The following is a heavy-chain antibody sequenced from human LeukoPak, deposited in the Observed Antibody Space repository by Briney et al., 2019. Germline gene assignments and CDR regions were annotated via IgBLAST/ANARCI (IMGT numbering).Heavy chain of an antibody. V-gene: IGHV3-21*01. CDR3: ARQQNIAAAGTVD. CDR2: ISSSSSYI. J-gene: IGHJ4*02. CDR1: GFTFSSYS. D-gene: IGHD6-13*01. Sequence: GGSLRLSCAASGFTFSSYSMNRVRQAPGKGLEWVSSISSSSSYIYYADSVKGRFTISRDNAKNSLYLQMNSLRAEDTAVYYCARQQNIAAAGTVDWGQGTLVTVSS.